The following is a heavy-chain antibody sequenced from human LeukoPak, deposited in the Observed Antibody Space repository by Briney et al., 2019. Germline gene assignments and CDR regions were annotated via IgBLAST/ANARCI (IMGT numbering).Heavy chain of an antibody. CDR3: ASPSLMSGEPSYFDF. V-gene: IGHV4-59*12. D-gene: IGHD4-17*01. CDR2: IYYSGST. J-gene: IGHJ4*02. CDR1: GGSISSYY. Sequence: SETLSLTCTVSGGSISSYYWSWIRQPPGKGLEWIGYIYYSGSTNYNPSLKSRVTISVDTSKNQFSLKLTPVTAADTAVYYCASPSLMSGEPSYFDFWGQGTLVSVSA.